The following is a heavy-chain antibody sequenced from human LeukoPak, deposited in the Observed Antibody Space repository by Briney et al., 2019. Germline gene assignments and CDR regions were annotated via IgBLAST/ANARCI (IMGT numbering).Heavy chain of an antibody. V-gene: IGHV4-4*07. Sequence: SETLSLTCGVSGGTIRGSWWSWIRQPAGKGPEWMGRINDSGTTRYDPSLKSRLTMSVDTSKDQFSLKLTSVTAADTAVYYCVRGLSASNDFNWFESWGRGILVTVSS. CDR3: VRGLSASNDFNWFES. D-gene: IGHD1-1*01. J-gene: IGHJ5*01. CDR2: INDSGTT. CDR1: GGTIRGSW.